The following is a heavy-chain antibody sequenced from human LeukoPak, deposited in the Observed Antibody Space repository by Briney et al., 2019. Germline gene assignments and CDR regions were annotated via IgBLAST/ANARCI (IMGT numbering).Heavy chain of an antibody. Sequence: GGSLRLSCAAYGFTFSDYYMSWIRQAPGKGLEWVSYISSSGSTIYYADSVKGRFTISRDNAKNSLYLQMNSLRAEDTAVYYCARYYDFWSGYYVNYYYYGMDVWGQGTTVTVSS. CDR3: ARYYDFWSGYYVNYYYYGMDV. CDR1: GFTFSDYY. V-gene: IGHV3-11*01. D-gene: IGHD3-3*01. CDR2: ISSSGSTI. J-gene: IGHJ6*02.